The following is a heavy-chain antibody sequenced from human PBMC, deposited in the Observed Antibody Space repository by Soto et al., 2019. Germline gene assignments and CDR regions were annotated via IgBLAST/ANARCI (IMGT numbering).Heavy chain of an antibody. D-gene: IGHD7-27*01. CDR2: VYYSGSI. CDR3: ARSAQGFNTGWYLGY. Sequence: SENLSLTSTVSGASINSGGFYWNWIRQHPGKGLEWIGYVYYSGSISYNPSLENQITISVDTSKNQFSLRLTSVTATATAVYYCARSAQGFNTGWYLGYWGQGIRVT. V-gene: IGHV4-31*01. J-gene: IGHJ4*02. CDR1: GASINSGGFY.